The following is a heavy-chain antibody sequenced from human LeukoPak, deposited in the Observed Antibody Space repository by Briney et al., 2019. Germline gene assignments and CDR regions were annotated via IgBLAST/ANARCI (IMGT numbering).Heavy chain of an antibody. D-gene: IGHD2-15*01. J-gene: IGHJ4*02. CDR2: ISANNGDT. V-gene: IGHV1-18*01. CDR3: ARDFFHGHCAGLSCFLLDY. Sequence: ASVKVSFKASGYTFTRYGISWVRQAPGQGHEWKGWISANNGDTNSAQKFQDRVTMTTDTSTSTAYMELRSLRSDDTAVYYCARDFFHGHCAGLSCFLLDYWGQGSLVTVSS. CDR1: GYTFTRYG.